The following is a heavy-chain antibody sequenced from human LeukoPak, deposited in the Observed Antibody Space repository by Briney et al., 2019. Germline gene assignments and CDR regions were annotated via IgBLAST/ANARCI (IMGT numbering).Heavy chain of an antibody. V-gene: IGHV4-34*01. D-gene: IGHD2-15*01. CDR1: GASFSGYY. CDR3: AISHKWLLLDY. CDR2: INHSGIT. J-gene: IGHJ4*02. Sequence: SETLSLTCAFYGASFSGYYWRWIRQPPGKGLEWIGEINHSGITTYNPSLKSRVTISVDTSKKQFSLKLNSVTAADTAVYYCAISHKWLLLDYSGPGTLVTVSS.